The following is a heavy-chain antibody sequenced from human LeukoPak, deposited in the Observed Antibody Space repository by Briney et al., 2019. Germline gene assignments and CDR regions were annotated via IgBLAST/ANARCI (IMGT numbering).Heavy chain of an antibody. CDR1: GYTFTGYY. V-gene: IGHV1-2*06. Sequence: GASVKVSCKASGYTFTGYYMHWVRQAPGQGLEWMGRINPNSGDTNYAQKFQGRVTMTRDTSISTAYMELSRLRSDDTAVYYCARVAKSSSWQFDYWGQGTLVTVSS. CDR3: ARVAKSSSWQFDY. J-gene: IGHJ4*02. CDR2: INPNSGDT. D-gene: IGHD6-13*01.